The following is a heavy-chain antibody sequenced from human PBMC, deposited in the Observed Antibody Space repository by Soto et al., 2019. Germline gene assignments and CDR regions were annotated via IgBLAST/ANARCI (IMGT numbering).Heavy chain of an antibody. Sequence: EVQLVASGGGMVQLGGSLRLSCAASGFTFSSYSMNWVRQAPGKGLELFSYISSSSSTIYYADSVKGRFTISRDNAKNSRYLQMNSLSDEDTAVYYCARNGYCYGVEDAFHIWFHGTMVTVS. CDR3: ARNGYCYGVEDAFHI. D-gene: IGHD5-18*01. V-gene: IGHV3-48*02. J-gene: IGHJ3*02. CDR2: ISSSSSTI. CDR1: GFTFSSYS.